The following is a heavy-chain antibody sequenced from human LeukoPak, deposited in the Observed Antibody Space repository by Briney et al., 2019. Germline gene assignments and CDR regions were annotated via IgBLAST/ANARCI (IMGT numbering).Heavy chain of an antibody. D-gene: IGHD3-16*02. CDR3: ARVTHNYDYVWGSYRYRFDY. J-gene: IGHJ4*02. CDR2: IYYSGST. CDR1: GGSISSYY. V-gene: IGHV4-59*01. Sequence: SETLSLTCTVSGGSISSYYWSWIRQPPGKGLEWIGYIYYSGSTNYNPSLKSRVTISVDTSKNQFSLKLSSVTAADTAVYYCARVTHNYDYVWGSYRYRFDYWGQGTLVIVSS.